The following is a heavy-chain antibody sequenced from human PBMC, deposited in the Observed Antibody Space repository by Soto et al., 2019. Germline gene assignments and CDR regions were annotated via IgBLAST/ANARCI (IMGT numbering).Heavy chain of an antibody. CDR2: INHSGSA. J-gene: IGHJ4*02. V-gene: IGHV4-39*07. CDR3: ARGLISGSHYSGGWYYFDS. CDR1: GGSISSGGYY. Sequence: SDTLSLTCTVSGGSISSGGYYWSWIRQTPGKGLQWIGQINHSGSANYNPSLKSRVTISVHTSKSQFSLELSSVTAADTAVYYCARGLISGSHYSGGWYYFDSWGQGTQVTVSS. D-gene: IGHD1-26*01.